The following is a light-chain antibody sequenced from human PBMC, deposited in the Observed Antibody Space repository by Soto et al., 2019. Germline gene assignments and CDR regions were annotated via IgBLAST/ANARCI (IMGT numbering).Light chain of an antibody. CDR2: DAS. CDR3: QQYITFST. Sequence: DLQMTQSPSTLSAAVGDRVSITSRASQSISSWLAWYQQIPGKAPKLLIFDASTLQSGVPSRFSGSGSGTEFTLTISSLQPDDFATYFCQQYITFSTFGQGTKVDI. V-gene: IGKV1-5*01. CDR1: QSISSW. J-gene: IGKJ1*01.